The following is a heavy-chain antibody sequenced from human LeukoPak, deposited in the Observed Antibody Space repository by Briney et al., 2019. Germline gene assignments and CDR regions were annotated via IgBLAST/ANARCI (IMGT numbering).Heavy chain of an antibody. Sequence: PSETLSLTCTVSGGSISSSSYYWGWIRQPPGKGLEWIGSIYYSGSTYYNPSLKSRVTISVDTSKNQFSLKLSSVTAADTAVYYRARELGAVNWFDPWGQGTLVTVSS. CDR2: IYYSGST. V-gene: IGHV4-39*07. CDR1: GGSISSSSYY. J-gene: IGHJ5*02. CDR3: ARELGAVNWFDP. D-gene: IGHD1-26*01.